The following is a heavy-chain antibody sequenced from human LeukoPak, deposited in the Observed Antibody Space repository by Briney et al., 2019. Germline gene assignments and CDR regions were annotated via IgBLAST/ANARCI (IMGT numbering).Heavy chain of an antibody. CDR2: IYYSGST. Sequence: SETLSLTCTVSGGSISSYYWSSIRQPPAKGLEWIGNIYYSGSTNYNPSLKSRVTISVDTSKNQFSLKLSSVTAADTAVYYCAREAMVRGVINYYYYYMDVWGKGTTVTISS. CDR1: GGSISSYY. J-gene: IGHJ6*03. D-gene: IGHD3-10*01. V-gene: IGHV4-59*01. CDR3: AREAMVRGVINYYYYYMDV.